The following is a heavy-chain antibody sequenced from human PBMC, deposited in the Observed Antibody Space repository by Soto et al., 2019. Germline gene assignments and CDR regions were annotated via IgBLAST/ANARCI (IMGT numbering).Heavy chain of an antibody. Sequence: QVQLVQSGDEMKKPGASVRVSCKASGYIFVNYGIAWVRQAPGQGLEWMGWISPYTGDTHSASKVQGRLTMTTDTXASTAYMELGSLTSDDTAVYYCEMVVNYVTPTPQDVWGQGTTVTVSS. J-gene: IGHJ6*02. CDR3: EMVVNYVTPTPQDV. CDR2: ISPYTGDT. CDR1: GYIFVNYG. V-gene: IGHV1-18*01. D-gene: IGHD3-16*01.